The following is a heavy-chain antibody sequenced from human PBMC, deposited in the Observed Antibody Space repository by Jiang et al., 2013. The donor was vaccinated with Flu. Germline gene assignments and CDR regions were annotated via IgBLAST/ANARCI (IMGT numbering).Heavy chain of an antibody. V-gene: IGHV3-48*03. CDR3: ARDRGETDAFDI. D-gene: IGHD3-10*01. CDR2: ISSSGSTI. Sequence: YISSSGSTIYYADSVKGRFTISRDNAKNSLYLQMNSLRAEDTAVYYCARDRGETDAFDIWGPRDNGHRLF. J-gene: IGHJ3*02.